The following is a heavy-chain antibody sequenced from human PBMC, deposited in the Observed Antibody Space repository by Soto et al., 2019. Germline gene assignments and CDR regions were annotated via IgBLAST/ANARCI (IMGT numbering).Heavy chain of an antibody. D-gene: IGHD3-10*01. CDR3: ARGRSVLLWFGELLSPHMDV. CDR1: GYTFTSYD. J-gene: IGHJ6*03. Sequence: GASVKVSCKASGYTFTSYDINWVRQATGQGLEWMGWMNPNSGNTGYAQKFQGRVTMTRNTSIRTAYMELSSLRSEDTAVYYCARGRSVLLWFGELLSPHMDVWGKGTTVTVSS. V-gene: IGHV1-8*01. CDR2: MNPNSGNT.